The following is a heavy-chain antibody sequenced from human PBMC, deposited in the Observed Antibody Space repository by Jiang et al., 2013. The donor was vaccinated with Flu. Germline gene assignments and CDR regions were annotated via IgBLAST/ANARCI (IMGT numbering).Heavy chain of an antibody. D-gene: IGHD4-11*01. J-gene: IGHJ3*02. Sequence: AEVKKPGESLRISCKGSGYSFTSYWISWVRQMPGKGLEWMGIIYPGDSDTRYSPSFQGQVTISADKSISTAYLQWSSLKASDTAMYYCARTLDYSPDAFDIWGQGTMVTVSS. CDR2: IYPGDSDT. V-gene: IGHV5-51*01. CDR3: ARTLDYSPDAFDI. CDR1: GYSFTSYW.